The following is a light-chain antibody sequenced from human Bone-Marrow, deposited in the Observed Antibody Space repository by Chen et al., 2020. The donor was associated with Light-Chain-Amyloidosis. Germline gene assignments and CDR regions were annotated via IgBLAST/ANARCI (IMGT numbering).Light chain of an antibody. CDR2: DVL. Sequence: QSALTQPASVSASPGPSITISRPGPSSDVGGYDYVSWYQQHPGKSPNLLFYDVLIRPSGVSNRFSGSKSGNTASLAISGLLTEDEAAYYCSSYTSSSAPVVFGGETKLTVL. CDR1: SSDVGGYDY. CDR3: SSYTSSSAPVV. V-gene: IGLV2-14*03. J-gene: IGLJ2*01.